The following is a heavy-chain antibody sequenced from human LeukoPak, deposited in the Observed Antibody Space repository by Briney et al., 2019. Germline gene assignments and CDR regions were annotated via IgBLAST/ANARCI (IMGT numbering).Heavy chain of an antibody. Sequence: PGGSLRLSCSVSGFTFSTYVMHWVRQAPGKGLEYDSAISSNGDNTYYADSVKGRFTISRDNSKNTLCLQMSSLRADDTAVYYCVRGTGYWGQGTLVTVSS. CDR3: VRGTGY. CDR2: ISSNGDNT. J-gene: IGHJ4*02. CDR1: GFTFSTYV. V-gene: IGHV3-64D*06.